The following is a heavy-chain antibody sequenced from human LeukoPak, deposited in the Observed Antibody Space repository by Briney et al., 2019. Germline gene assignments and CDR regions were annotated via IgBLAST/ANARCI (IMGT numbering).Heavy chain of an antibody. CDR2: IRHDGSNT. CDR1: GFTLSNYG. V-gene: IGHV3-30*02. D-gene: IGHD1-7*01. J-gene: IGHJ4*02. CDR3: AREDDWNYEDY. Sequence: GGPLRLSCAVSGFTLSNYGMHWVRQAPGKGLEWVAFIRHDGSNTNYADSVKGRFTISRDNAKNSLCLQMNSLRAEDTAIYYCAREDDWNYEDYWGQGTLVTVSS.